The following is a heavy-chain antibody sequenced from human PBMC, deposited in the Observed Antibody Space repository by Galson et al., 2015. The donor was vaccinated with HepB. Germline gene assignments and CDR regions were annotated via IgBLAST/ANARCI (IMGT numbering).Heavy chain of an antibody. CDR1: GFTFSSYS. D-gene: IGHD4-17*01. CDR3: ARGGFGGAATVTTPDY. V-gene: IGHV3-21*01. J-gene: IGHJ4*02. Sequence: SLRLSCAASGFTFSSYSMNWVRQAPGKGLEWVSSISSSSSYIYYADSVKGRFTISRDNAKNSLYLQMNSLRAEDTAVYYCARGGFGGAATVTTPDYWGQGTLVTVSS. CDR2: ISSSSSYI.